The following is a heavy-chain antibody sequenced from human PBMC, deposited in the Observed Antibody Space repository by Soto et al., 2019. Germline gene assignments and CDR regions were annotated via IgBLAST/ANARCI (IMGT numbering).Heavy chain of an antibody. CDR1: GFTFDDYA. J-gene: IGHJ4*02. CDR3: AKALSSGSTDFAY. V-gene: IGHV3-9*01. CDR2: ISWNSGSI. D-gene: IGHD6-19*01. Sequence: EVQLVESGGGLVQPGRSLRLSCAASGFTFDDYAMHWVRQAPGKGLEWVSGISWNSGSIGYADSVKGRFTISRNNAKNSLYLQMTSLRAEDTALYYCAKALSSGSTDFAYWGQGTVVTVSS.